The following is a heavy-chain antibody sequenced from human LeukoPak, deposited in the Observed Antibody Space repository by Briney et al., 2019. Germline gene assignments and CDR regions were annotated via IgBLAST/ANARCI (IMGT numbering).Heavy chain of an antibody. CDR3: VRGRFDSSGYNYWYFDL. Sequence: SETLSLTCTVSAGSISSGDYYWTWIRQHPGKGLEWIGYIYHSGYTYYNPSLKSRVTMSLDTSKNKFSLKLSSVTAADTAVYYCVRGRFDSSGYNYWYFDLWGRGTLVTVSS. D-gene: IGHD3-22*01. J-gene: IGHJ2*01. CDR1: AGSISSGDYY. V-gene: IGHV4-31*03. CDR2: IYHSGYT.